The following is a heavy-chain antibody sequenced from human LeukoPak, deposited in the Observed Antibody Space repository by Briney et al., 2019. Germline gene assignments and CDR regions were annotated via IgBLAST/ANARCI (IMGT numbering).Heavy chain of an antibody. V-gene: IGHV4-59*06. D-gene: IGHD6-19*01. CDR2: IYYSGST. J-gene: IGHJ6*02. CDR1: GGSISSYY. Sequence: PSETLSLTCTVSGGSISSYYWSWIRQHPGKGLGWIGYIYYSGSTYYNPSLKSRVTISVDTSKYQFSLKLSSVTAADTAVYYCASPGRAVAGSYYYYGMDVWGQGTTVTVSS. CDR3: ASPGRAVAGSYYYYGMDV.